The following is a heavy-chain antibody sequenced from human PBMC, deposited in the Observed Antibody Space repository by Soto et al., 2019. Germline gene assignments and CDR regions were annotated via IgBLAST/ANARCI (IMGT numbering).Heavy chain of an antibody. D-gene: IGHD3-3*01. V-gene: IGHV1-69*01. CDR3: ASRTRDYDFWSGYYPYYYYGMDV. CDR2: IIPIFGTA. CDR1: GGTFSSYA. Sequence: QVQLVQSGAEVKKPGSSVKVSCKASGGTFSSYAISWVRQAPGQGLEWMGGIIPIFGTANYAQKFQGRDTLTADESTSTAYMELSSLRSDDTAVYYCASRTRDYDFWSGYYPYYYYGMDVWGQGTTVTGSS. J-gene: IGHJ6*02.